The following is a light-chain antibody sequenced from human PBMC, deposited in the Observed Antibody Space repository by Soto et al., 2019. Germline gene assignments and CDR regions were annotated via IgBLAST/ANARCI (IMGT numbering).Light chain of an antibody. V-gene: IGLV2-14*01. Sequence: QSALTQPASVYGSPGQSITISCIGTSSDVGGYNYVSWYQQHPGKAPKLMIYDVTNRPSGVSDRFSGSKSGNTASLTISGLQAEDEADYYCSSYASSSSYVFGTGTKLTVL. CDR1: SSDVGGYNY. J-gene: IGLJ1*01. CDR3: SSYASSSSYV. CDR2: DVT.